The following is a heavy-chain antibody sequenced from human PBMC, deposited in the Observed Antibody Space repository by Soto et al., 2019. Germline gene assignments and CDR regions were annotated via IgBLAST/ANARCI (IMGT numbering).Heavy chain of an antibody. CDR1: GCTFSSYS. CDR3: ARDVRPVRDIVVVVAAPGFDY. V-gene: IGHV3-21*01. CDR2: ISSSSSYI. J-gene: IGHJ4*02. D-gene: IGHD2-15*01. Sequence: EVQLVESGGGLVKPGGSLRLSCAASGCTFSSYSMNWVRQAPGKGLEWVSSISSSSSYIYYADSVKGRFTISRDNAKNSLYLQMNSLRAEDTAVYYCARDVRPVRDIVVVVAAPGFDYWGQGTLVTVSS.